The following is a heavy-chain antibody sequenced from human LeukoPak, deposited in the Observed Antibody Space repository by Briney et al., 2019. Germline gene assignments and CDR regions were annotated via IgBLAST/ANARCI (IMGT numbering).Heavy chain of an antibody. Sequence: GASVTVSCKASGYTFTNYAMHWVRQAPGQSLEWMGWINPGNGNTKYSQKFQGRVTITRDTSASTAYMDLSSLRSEDTAVYYCARETNGDYDSGDNWFDPWGQGTLVTVSS. J-gene: IGHJ5*02. V-gene: IGHV1-3*01. CDR1: GYTFTNYA. D-gene: IGHD4-17*01. CDR2: INPGNGNT. CDR3: ARETNGDYDSGDNWFDP.